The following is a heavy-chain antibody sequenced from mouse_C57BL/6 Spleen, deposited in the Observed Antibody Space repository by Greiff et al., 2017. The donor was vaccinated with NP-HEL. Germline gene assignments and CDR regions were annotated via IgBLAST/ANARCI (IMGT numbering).Heavy chain of an antibody. Sequence: QVQLQQPGAELVKPGASVKMSCKASGYTFTSYWITWVKQRPGQGLEWIGDIYPGSGSTNYNEKFKSKATLTVDTSSSTAYMQLSSLTSEDSAVYYCARGVLRYPVAFGYWGQGTTLTVSS. J-gene: IGHJ2*01. V-gene: IGHV1-55*01. CDR3: ARGVLRYPVAFGY. CDR1: GYTFTSYW. D-gene: IGHD1-1*01. CDR2: IYPGSGST.